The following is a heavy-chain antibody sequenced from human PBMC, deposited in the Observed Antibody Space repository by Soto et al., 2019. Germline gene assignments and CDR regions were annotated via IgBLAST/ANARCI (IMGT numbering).Heavy chain of an antibody. J-gene: IGHJ6*03. CDR3: AREGCSGGSCYGYSQKKHYYYYYMDV. CDR1: GFTFSDYY. Sequence: GGSLRLSCAASGFTFSDYYMSWIRQAPGKGLEWVSYISSSGSTIYYADSVKGRFTISRDNAKNSLYLQMNSLRAEDTAVYYCAREGCSGGSCYGYSQKKHYYYYYMDVWGKGTTVTVSS. D-gene: IGHD2-15*01. CDR2: ISSSGSTI. V-gene: IGHV3-11*01.